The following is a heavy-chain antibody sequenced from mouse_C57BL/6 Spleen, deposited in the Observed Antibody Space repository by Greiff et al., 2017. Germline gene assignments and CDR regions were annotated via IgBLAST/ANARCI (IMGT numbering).Heavy chain of an antibody. CDR2: IHPSASDT. CDR1: GYTFTSYW. Sequence: QVQLQQPGAELVKPGASVKVSCKASGYTFTSYWMHWVKQRPGQGLEWIGRIHPSASDTNYNQKFKGKATLTVDKSSSTAYMQLSSLTSEDSAVYYCAMGDYGSSLDYWGQGTTLTVSS. V-gene: IGHV1-74*01. J-gene: IGHJ2*01. CDR3: AMGDYGSSLDY. D-gene: IGHD1-1*01.